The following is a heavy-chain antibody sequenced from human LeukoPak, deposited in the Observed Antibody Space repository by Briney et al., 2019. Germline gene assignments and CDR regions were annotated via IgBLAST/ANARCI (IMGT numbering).Heavy chain of an antibody. Sequence: ASVKVSCKASGYTFTNHTINWVRLAPGQGLEWMGWINTNTRNPTYAQGFTGRFVFSLDTSVSTAYLQISSLKAEDTAMYYCARDWTRQVVVAARNFDDWGQGTLVTVSS. J-gene: IGHJ4*02. D-gene: IGHD2-15*01. CDR1: GYTFTNHT. CDR3: ARDWTRQVVVAARNFDD. CDR2: INTNTRNP. V-gene: IGHV7-4-1*02.